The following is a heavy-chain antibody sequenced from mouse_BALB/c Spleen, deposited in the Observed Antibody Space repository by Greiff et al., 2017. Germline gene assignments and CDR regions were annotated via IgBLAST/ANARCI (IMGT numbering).Heavy chain of an antibody. CDR3: AREGY. CDR2: IDTSDSYT. CDR1: GYTFTDYW. J-gene: IGHJ2*01. V-gene: IGHV1-69*01. Sequence: QVQLQQPGADLVMPGASVKMSCKASGYTFTDYWMHWVKQRPGQGLEWIGAIDTSDSYTSYNQKFKGKATLTVDESSSTAYMQLSSLTSEDSAVYYCAREGYWGQGTTLTVSS.